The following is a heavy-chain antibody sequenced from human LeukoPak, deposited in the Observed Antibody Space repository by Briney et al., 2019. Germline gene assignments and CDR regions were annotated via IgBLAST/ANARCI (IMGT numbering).Heavy chain of an antibody. J-gene: IGHJ4*02. D-gene: IGHD2-2*01. CDR2: INPNSGGT. V-gene: IGHV1-2*02. CDR3: ARVQEVVPAAIPFDY. Sequence: ASVKVSCKASGYTFTGYYMHWVRQAPGQGLEWMGWINPNSGGTNYAQKFQGRVTMTRDTSISTAYMELSRLRSDDTAVYYCARVQEVVPAAIPFDYWGQGTLVTVSS. CDR1: GYTFTGYY.